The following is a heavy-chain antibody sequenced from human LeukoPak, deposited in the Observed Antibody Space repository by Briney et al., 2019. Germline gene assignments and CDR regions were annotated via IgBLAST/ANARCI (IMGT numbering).Heavy chain of an antibody. J-gene: IGHJ4*02. D-gene: IGHD2-15*01. CDR3: ARVGYCGGGSCYSNDY. V-gene: IGHV1-8*01. Sequence: GASVKVSCKASGYTFTSYDINWVRQATGQGLEWMGWMNPNSGNTGYAQKFQGRVTMTRNTSISTAYMELSSLRSDDTAVYYCARVGYCGGGSCYSNDYWGQGTLVTVSS. CDR1: GYTFTSYD. CDR2: MNPNSGNT.